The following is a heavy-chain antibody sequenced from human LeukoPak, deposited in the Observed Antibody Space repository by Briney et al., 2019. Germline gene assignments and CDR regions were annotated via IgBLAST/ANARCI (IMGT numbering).Heavy chain of an antibody. CDR2: IYNGGST. CDR3: AKGDFYGSGRDYYYYMDV. D-gene: IGHD3-10*01. J-gene: IGHJ6*03. Sequence: GGSLRLSCAASGFTVSNNYMSWVRQAPGKGLEWVSVIYNGGSTYYADSVKGRFTISRDNSKNTLYLQMNSLRAEDTAVYNCAKGDFYGSGRDYYYYMDVWGKGTTVTISS. CDR1: GFTVSNNY. V-gene: IGHV3-66*01.